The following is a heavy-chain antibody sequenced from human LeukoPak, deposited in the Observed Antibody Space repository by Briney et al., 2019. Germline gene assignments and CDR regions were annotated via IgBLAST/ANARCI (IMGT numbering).Heavy chain of an antibody. J-gene: IGHJ4*02. CDR1: EFTLSGSD. D-gene: IGHD4-23*01. Sequence: GGSLRLSCAASEFTLSGSDVHWVRQTPGKGLEWVGHIRSTANNYATAYAASVKGKFTISRDDSKNTAYLQMNSLKAEDTAVYYCFVDGGYWGQGTLVTVSS. V-gene: IGHV3-73*01. CDR3: FVDGGY. CDR2: IRSTANNYAT.